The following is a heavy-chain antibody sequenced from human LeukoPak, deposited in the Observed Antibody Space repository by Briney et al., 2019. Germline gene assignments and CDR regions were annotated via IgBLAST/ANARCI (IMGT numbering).Heavy chain of an antibody. J-gene: IGHJ4*02. CDR3: VREGDGYTKAGFDY. D-gene: IGHD5-24*01. CDR1: GGSISSYY. V-gene: IGHV4-59*01. CDR2: IYYSGST. Sequence: SETLSLTCTVSGGSISSYYWSWIRQPPGKGLEWIGYIYYSGSTNYNPSLKSRVTISVDTSKNQFSLKLSSVTAADTAVYYCVREGDGYTKAGFDYWGQGTLVTVSS.